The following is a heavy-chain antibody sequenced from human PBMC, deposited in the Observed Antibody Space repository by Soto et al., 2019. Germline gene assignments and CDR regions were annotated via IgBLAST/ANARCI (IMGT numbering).Heavy chain of an antibody. CDR2: IHYSGRT. CDR3: VRVGVGIGNHFDS. D-gene: IGHD1-26*01. V-gene: IGHV4-59*12. J-gene: IGHJ4*02. Sequence: SETLSLTCSVSNGSISGFYWTWIRQPPGKILEWIGYIHYSGRTDYNPSLTSRATMSVDTSKNQFSLNLKSITAADTAVYYCVRVGVGIGNHFDSWGRGTLVTVSS. CDR1: NGSISGFY.